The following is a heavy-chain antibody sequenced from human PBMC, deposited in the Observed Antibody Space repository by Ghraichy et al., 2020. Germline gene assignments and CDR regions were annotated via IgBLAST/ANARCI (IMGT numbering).Heavy chain of an antibody. CDR2: IYYSGST. CDR3: ARDDPVGATESD. V-gene: IGHV4-61*01. J-gene: IGHJ4*02. CDR1: GGSVSSGSYY. Sequence: SETLSLTCTVSGGSVSSGSYYWSWIRQPPGKGLEWIGYIYYSGSTNYNPSLKSRVTISVDTSKNQFSLKLSSVTAADTAVYYCARDDPVGATESDWGQGTLVTVSS. D-gene: IGHD1-26*01.